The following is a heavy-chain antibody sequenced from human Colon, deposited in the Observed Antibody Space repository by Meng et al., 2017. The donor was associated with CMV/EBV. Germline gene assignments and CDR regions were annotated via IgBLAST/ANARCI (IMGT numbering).Heavy chain of an antibody. CDR1: GFNFRSYA. CDR2: LSGSGDSA. D-gene: IGHD2-15*01. V-gene: IGHV3-23*01. J-gene: IGHJ4*02. Sequence: GGSLRLSCAASGFNFRSYAMSWVRQTPRKGLEWVAGLSGSGDSAHYIDSVKGRFAISRDNSKNTLYLEMRSLRAEDTAIYYCAREEFESVFPAATLDYRGQGTLVTVSS. CDR3: AREEFESVFPAATLDY.